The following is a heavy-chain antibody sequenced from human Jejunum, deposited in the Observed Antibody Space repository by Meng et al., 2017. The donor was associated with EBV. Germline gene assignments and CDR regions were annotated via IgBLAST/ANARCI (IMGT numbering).Heavy chain of an antibody. CDR2: IKTDGSYT. V-gene: IGHV3-74*01. D-gene: IGHD1-20*01. CDR3: ARDYNSIPDY. J-gene: IGHJ4*02. Sequence: EVVLVESGGGLCQPGGSLMLSRAASGFTFGEHWMYWVRQAPGKWLLWVSRIKTDGSYTSYADSVKGRFTTSRDNAKNTLYLQMNGLRDEDTAVYYCARDYNSIPDYWGQGTLVTVSS. CDR1: GFTFGEHW.